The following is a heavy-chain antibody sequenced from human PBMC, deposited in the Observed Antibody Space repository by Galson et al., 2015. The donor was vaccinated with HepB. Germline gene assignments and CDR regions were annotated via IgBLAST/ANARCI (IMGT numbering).Heavy chain of an antibody. CDR1: GFTFSSYA. CDR2: ISYDGSNK. CDR3: AVAYGSGSYYFDY. D-gene: IGHD3-10*01. J-gene: IGHJ4*02. V-gene: IGHV3-30*04. Sequence: SLRLSCAASGFTFSSYAMHWVRQAPGKGLEWVAVISYDGSNKYYADSVKGRFTISRDNSKNTLYLQMNSLRAEDTAVYYCAVAYGSGSYYFDYWGQGTLVTVSS.